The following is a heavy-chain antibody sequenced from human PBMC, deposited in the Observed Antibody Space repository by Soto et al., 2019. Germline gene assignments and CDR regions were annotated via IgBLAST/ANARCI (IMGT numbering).Heavy chain of an antibody. D-gene: IGHD2-8*01. CDR2: IYPGDSDT. J-gene: IGHJ6*02. Sequence: PGESLKISCKGSGYSFTSYWIGWVRQMPGKGLEWMGIIYPGDSDTRYSPSFQGQVTISADKSISTAYLQLSSLKASDTAMYYCARLTFHSPMGSDYYGMDVWGQGTTVTVSS. CDR3: ARLTFHSPMGSDYYGMDV. CDR1: GYSFTSYW. V-gene: IGHV5-51*01.